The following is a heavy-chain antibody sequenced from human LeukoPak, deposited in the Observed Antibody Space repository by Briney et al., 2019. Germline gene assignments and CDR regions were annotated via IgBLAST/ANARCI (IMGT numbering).Heavy chain of an antibody. CDR3: ARERGYSSSSEGGWFDP. Sequence: GGSLRLSCATPGFTFSNYWMHWVRQVPWKWLVWVSRIKGDGSSTRNADSVEGRFTISRDNAKNTLYLQMNSLRAEDKAVYYCARERGYSSSSEGGWFDPWGQGTLATVSS. CDR2: IKGDGSST. D-gene: IGHD6-13*01. J-gene: IGHJ5*02. V-gene: IGHV3-74*01. CDR1: GFTFSNYW.